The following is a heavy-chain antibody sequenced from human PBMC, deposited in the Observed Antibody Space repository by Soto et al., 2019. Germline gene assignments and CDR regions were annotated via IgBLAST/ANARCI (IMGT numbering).Heavy chain of an antibody. CDR1: GGTFSSYS. V-gene: IGHV1-69*01. Sequence: QVQLVQSGAEVKKPGSSVKVSCKASGGTFSSYSINWVRQAPGQGLEWMGEIIPIFGTANYAQKFQGRVTSTADESTSTAYMELSSLGSEDTAVYYCARDGGRHSGGIDYWGQGTLVTVSS. D-gene: IGHD1-26*01. CDR3: ARDGGRHSGGIDY. CDR2: IIPIFGTA. J-gene: IGHJ4*02.